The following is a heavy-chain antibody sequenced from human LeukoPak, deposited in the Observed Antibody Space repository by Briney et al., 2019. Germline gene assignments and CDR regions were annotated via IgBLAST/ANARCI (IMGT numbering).Heavy chain of an antibody. V-gene: IGHV3-23*01. D-gene: IGHD2-2*02. CDR2: ISGSGATT. Sequence: GGSLRLSCAASGFTFSSYAMSWVRQAPGKGLEWVSAISGSGATTYYADSVTGRFTISRDNSKNTVYLQMNSLRAEDTAVYYCAKNYQLLYWYYFDYWGQGTLVTVSS. CDR3: AKNYQLLYWYYFDY. J-gene: IGHJ4*02. CDR1: GFTFSSYA.